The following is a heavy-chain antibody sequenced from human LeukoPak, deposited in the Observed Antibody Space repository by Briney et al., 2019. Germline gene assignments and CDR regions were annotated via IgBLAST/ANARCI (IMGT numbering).Heavy chain of an antibody. CDR1: GGSISSGDYY. CDR2: IYYSGST. CDR3: ARDLGYCSGGSCYSGPNWFDP. D-gene: IGHD2-15*01. Sequence: SQTLSLTCTVSGGSISSGDYYWSWLRQPPGKGLEWIGYIYYSGSTYYNPSLKSRVTISVDTSKNQFSLKLSSVTAADTAVYYCARDLGYCSGGSCYSGPNWFDPWGQGTLVTVSS. J-gene: IGHJ5*02. V-gene: IGHV4-30-4*01.